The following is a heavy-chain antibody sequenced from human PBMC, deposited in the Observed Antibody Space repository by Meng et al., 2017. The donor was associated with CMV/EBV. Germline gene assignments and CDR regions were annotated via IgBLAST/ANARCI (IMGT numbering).Heavy chain of an antibody. CDR3: AKDISYGGNGPFDY. CDR1: GFTFDDYT. J-gene: IGHJ4*02. Sequence: GVLKFSCAASGFTFDDYTMHWVRQAPGKGLEWVSLISWDGGSTYYADSVKGRFTISRDNSKNSLYLQMNSLRTEDTALYYCAKDISYGGNGPFDYWGQGTLVTVSS. D-gene: IGHD4-23*01. CDR2: ISWDGGST. V-gene: IGHV3-43*01.